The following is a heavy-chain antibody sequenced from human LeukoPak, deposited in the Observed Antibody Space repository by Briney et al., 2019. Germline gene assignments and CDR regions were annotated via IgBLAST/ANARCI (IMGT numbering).Heavy chain of an antibody. J-gene: IGHJ4*02. Sequence: SETLSLTCTVSGGSISSHYWSWIRQPPGKGLEWIGYIYYSGSTNYNPSLKSRVTISVDTSKNQFSLKLSSVTAADTAVYYCARGVVRGHGSYDYWGQGTLVTVSS. CDR2: IYYSGST. CDR1: GGSISSHY. D-gene: IGHD3-10*01. CDR3: ARGVVRGHGSYDY. V-gene: IGHV4-59*11.